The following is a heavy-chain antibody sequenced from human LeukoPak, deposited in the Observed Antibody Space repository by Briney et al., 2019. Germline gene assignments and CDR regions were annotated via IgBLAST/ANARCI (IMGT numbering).Heavy chain of an antibody. V-gene: IGHV3-74*01. J-gene: IGHJ4*02. Sequence: GGSLRLSCAASGFTVSSNYMSWVRQAPGKGLVWVSRISPDGSGTNYEDSVKGRFTISRDNAKNTLYLQMNSLRAEDTAVYYCAQVGATGYWGQGTLVIVSS. CDR3: AQVGATGY. CDR2: ISPDGSGT. D-gene: IGHD1-26*01. CDR1: GFTVSSNY.